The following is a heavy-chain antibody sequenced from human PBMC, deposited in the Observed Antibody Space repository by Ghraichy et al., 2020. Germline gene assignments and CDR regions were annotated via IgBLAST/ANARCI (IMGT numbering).Heavy chain of an antibody. Sequence: GGSLRLSCAASGFTFSNYAMNWVRPAPGKGLEWVSSISLTGGSPNYADSVRGRFTISRDNSKNILYLQMDTLRAEDSAVYYCAKDMFLTTSGMDVWGQGTTVIVSS. D-gene: IGHD1-14*01. CDR2: ISLTGGSP. V-gene: IGHV3-23*01. CDR3: AKDMFLTTSGMDV. CDR1: GFTFSNYA. J-gene: IGHJ6*02.